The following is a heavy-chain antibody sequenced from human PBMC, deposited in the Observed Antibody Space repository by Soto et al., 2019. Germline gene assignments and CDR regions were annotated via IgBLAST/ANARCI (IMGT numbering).Heavy chain of an antibody. D-gene: IGHD4-4*01. V-gene: IGHV4-61*01. CDR3: ARGYSHYAH. Sequence: LSLTCTVSGGSVSRDSNFWSWIRQPPGKGLEWIGYIYYSGPTRYNPSLESRVTISIDSSKNQVSLNLTSVAAADTAVYYCARGYSHYAHWGRGTLVTVSS. CDR2: IYYSGPT. J-gene: IGHJ4*02. CDR1: GGSVSRDSNF.